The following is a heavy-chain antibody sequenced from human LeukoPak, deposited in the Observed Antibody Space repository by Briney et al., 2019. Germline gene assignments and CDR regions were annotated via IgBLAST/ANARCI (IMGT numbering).Heavy chain of an antibody. CDR2: INAGNGNT. D-gene: IGHD5-12*01. Sequence: ASVKVSCKASGYTFTSYAMLWVRQAPGQRLEWMGWINAGNGNTKYSQKFQGRVTITRDTSASTAYMELSSLRSEDTAVYYCARDGDSGYEYYYYYGMDVWGKGTTVTVSS. J-gene: IGHJ6*04. V-gene: IGHV1-3*01. CDR3: ARDGDSGYEYYYYYGMDV. CDR1: GYTFTSYA.